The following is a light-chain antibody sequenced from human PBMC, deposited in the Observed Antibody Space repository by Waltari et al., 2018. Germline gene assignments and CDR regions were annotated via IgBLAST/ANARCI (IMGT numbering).Light chain of an antibody. CDR2: KAS. V-gene: IGKV1-5*03. CDR1: ESVSSW. Sequence: DIQMTQSPSTPSASVGDRVTITCRASESVSSWLPWYQQRPGKSPTLLISKASSLQSGVPSRFSGSGSGREFPLTISGLHADDAATYYCQQYDNYSPLTFGGGTKVEIK. J-gene: IGKJ4*01. CDR3: QQYDNYSPLT.